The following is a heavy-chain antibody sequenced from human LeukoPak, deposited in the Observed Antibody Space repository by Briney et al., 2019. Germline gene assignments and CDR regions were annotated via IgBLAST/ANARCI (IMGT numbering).Heavy chain of an antibody. J-gene: IGHJ4*02. V-gene: IGHV1-69*13. Sequence: GASATVSCKASGGTFSIYAISWVRQAPGQGLEWMGGIIPIFGTANYAQKLQGRVTITADESTSTAYMELSSLRSEDTAVYYCARDPGYGDYPYYFDYWGQGSLVTVSS. D-gene: IGHD4-17*01. CDR2: IIPIFGTA. CDR3: ARDPGYGDYPYYFDY. CDR1: GGTFSIYA.